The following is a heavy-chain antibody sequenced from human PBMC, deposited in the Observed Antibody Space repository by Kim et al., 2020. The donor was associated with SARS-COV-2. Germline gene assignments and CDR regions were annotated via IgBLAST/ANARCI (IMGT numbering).Heavy chain of an antibody. CDR2: IYYLGGP. J-gene: IGHJ4*02. CDR1: GGSISSSY. CDR3: ARSPLWLPFAY. Sequence: SETLSLTCTVSGGSISSSYWGWIRQLPGKGLEWIGYIYYLGGPNSNPSLKSRVTISVATSKNQFSLKLSSVTAADTAVYNCARSPLWLPFAYWGQGTLVTVSS. V-gene: IGHV4-59*01. D-gene: IGHD3-10*01.